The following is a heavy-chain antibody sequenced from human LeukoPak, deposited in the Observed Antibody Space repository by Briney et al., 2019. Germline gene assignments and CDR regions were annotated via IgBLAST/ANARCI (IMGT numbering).Heavy chain of an antibody. CDR2: IIPILGIA. J-gene: IGHJ4*02. Sequence: SVKVSCKASGGTFSSYAISWVRQAPGQGLEWMGRIIPILGIANYAQKFQGRVTITADKSTSTAYMELSSLRSEDTAVYYCARTIGYCSSTSCYRDYWGQGTLVTVSS. D-gene: IGHD2-2*02. V-gene: IGHV1-69*04. CDR3: ARTIGYCSSTSCYRDY. CDR1: GGTFSSYA.